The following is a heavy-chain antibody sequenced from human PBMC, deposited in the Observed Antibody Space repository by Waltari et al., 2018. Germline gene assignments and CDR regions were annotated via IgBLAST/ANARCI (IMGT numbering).Heavy chain of an antibody. J-gene: IGHJ3*01. V-gene: IGHV4-39*01. CDR3: ATYLGASLGTAAFDV. CDR1: GGSISSNRHS. D-gene: IGHD1-1*01. Sequence: QLQLQESGPGLVKPSETLSLTCSVSGGSISSNRHSWVCIRQPPGQGLEWIGTMSYSGATYSSPSLNSRVTISRDTSKNQLSLKLASMTAADTAVYFCATYLGASLGTAAFDVWGQGTMVTVSS. CDR2: MSYSGAT.